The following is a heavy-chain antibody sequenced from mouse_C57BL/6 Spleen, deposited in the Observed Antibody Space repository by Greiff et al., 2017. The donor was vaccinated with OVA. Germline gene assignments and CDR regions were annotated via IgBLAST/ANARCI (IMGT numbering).Heavy chain of an antibody. V-gene: IGHV1-4*01. J-gene: IGHJ2*01. CDR2: INPSSGYT. D-gene: IGHD1-1*01. Sequence: VQLQQSGAELARPGASVKMSCKASGYTFTSYTMHWVKQRPGQGLAWIGYINPSSGYTKYNQKFKDKAPLTADKSSSTAYMQLSSLTSEDSAVYYCARSYGSSYNYCDYWGQGTTLTVSS. CDR1: GYTFTSYT. CDR3: ARSYGSSYNYCDY.